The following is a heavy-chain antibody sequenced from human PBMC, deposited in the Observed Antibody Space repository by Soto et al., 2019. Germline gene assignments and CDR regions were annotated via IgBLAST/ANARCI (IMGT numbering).Heavy chain of an antibody. CDR3: VRVSHACGWSFDY. J-gene: IGHJ4*02. Sequence: EVQLVESGGGLVQPGGSLRLSCAASGFTFSDHYMDWVRQAPGKGLEWVGRTRNKANSYTTEYAASVRGRFTISRDDSMNTLYLQMNSLTTEDTAVYSCVRVSHACGWSFDYWGQGTLVTVSS. CDR1: GFTFSDHY. CDR2: TRNKANSYTT. V-gene: IGHV3-72*01. D-gene: IGHD6-19*01.